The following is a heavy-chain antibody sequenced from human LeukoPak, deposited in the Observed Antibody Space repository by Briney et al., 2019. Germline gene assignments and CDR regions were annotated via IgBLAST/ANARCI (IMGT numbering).Heavy chain of an antibody. J-gene: IGHJ6*03. Sequence: SETLSLTCTVSGGSISSYYWSWIRQPPGKGLEWIGYIFYSGSTKYNPSLKSRVTISVDTSKSQFSLKLSSVTAADTAVYYCARGVVAATFYYYMDVWGKGTMVTVSS. V-gene: IGHV4-59*08. CDR1: GGSISSYY. D-gene: IGHD2-15*01. CDR2: IFYSGST. CDR3: ARGVVAATFYYYMDV.